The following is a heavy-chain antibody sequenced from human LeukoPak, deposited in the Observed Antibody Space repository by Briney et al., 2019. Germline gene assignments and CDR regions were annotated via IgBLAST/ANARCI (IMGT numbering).Heavy chain of an antibody. J-gene: IGHJ4*02. CDR2: FDPEDGEK. Sequence: ASVKVSCKVSGYTLIALSIHWVRQAPGRGLEWMGGFDPEDGEKIYAQKFQGRFTMTEDTSTDTAYKELSSLRSDDTAVYYCASGFAYQYFDSWGQGTLVTVSS. D-gene: IGHD2-2*01. V-gene: IGHV1-24*01. CDR3: ASGFAYQYFDS. CDR1: GYTLIALS.